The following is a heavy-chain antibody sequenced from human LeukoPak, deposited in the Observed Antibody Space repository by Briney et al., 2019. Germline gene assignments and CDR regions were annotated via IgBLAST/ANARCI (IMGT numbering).Heavy chain of an antibody. CDR2: INPNSGGT. CDR3: ARDLYCGGDCSEPVDY. CDR1: GYTFTGYY. D-gene: IGHD2-21*02. J-gene: IGHJ4*02. Sequence: ASVKVSCKASGYTFTGYYMHWVRQAPGQGLEWMGWINPNSGGTNYAQKLQGRVTMTRDTSISTAYMELSRLRSDDTAVYYCARDLYCGGDCSEPVDYWGQGTLVTVSS. V-gene: IGHV1-2*02.